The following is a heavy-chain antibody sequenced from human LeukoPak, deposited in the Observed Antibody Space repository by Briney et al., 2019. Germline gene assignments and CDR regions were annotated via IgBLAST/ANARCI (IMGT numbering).Heavy chain of an antibody. CDR3: ARDGAGNYDY. CDR1: GFTFNNPW. CDR2: IYAGGTT. J-gene: IGHJ4*02. V-gene: IGHV3-66*01. Sequence: GGSLRLSCAASGFTFNNPWMSWVRQAPGKGLEWISIIYAGGTTHYAESVKGRFTISRDNSRNTLHLQMNNLRGEDTAVYYCARDGAGNYDYWGQGTLVTVSS. D-gene: IGHD1-26*01.